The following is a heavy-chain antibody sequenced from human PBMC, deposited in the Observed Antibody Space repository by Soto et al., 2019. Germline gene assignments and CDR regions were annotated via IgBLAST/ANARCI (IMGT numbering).Heavy chain of an antibody. D-gene: IGHD6-13*01. J-gene: IGHJ4*02. CDR3: ARRIAAAGTSFDY. CDR1: GGSISSYY. CDR2: IYYSGST. V-gene: IGHV4-59*08. Sequence: SETLSLTCTVSGGSISSYYWSWIRQPPGKGLEWIAYIYYSGSTSYNPSLKSRVTISVDTSKNQFSLKLSSVTAADTAVYYCARRIAAAGTSFDYWGQGTLVTVSS.